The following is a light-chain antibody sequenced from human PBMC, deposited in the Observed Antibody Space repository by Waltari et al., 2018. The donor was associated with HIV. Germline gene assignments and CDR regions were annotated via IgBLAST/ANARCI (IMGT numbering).Light chain of an antibody. CDR3: QQSYDSPFN. CDR1: QAISSY. V-gene: IGKV1-39*01. CDR2: SAY. J-gene: IGKJ3*01. Sequence: DIQMTQSPSALSASLGDNVVITCRASQAISSYLNWYQQKSNKAPVLLVYSAYKLQSRAPSRFRGAGSGRDFSLSITGRQTEDFATYFCQQSYDSPFNFGPGT.